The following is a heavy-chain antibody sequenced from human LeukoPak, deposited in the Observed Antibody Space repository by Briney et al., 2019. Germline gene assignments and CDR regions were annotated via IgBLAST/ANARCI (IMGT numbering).Heavy chain of an antibody. J-gene: IGHJ4*02. CDR3: ARDGVTVPHYFDY. CDR1: GLTFSSYG. Sequence: PGGSLRLSCAASGLTFSSYGMHWVRQAPGKGLEWVAVIRYDGSNKYYADSVKGRFTISRDNSKNTLYLQMNSLRAEDTAVYYCARDGVTVPHYFDYWGQGTLVTVSS. CDR2: IRYDGSNK. D-gene: IGHD4-11*01. V-gene: IGHV3-33*01.